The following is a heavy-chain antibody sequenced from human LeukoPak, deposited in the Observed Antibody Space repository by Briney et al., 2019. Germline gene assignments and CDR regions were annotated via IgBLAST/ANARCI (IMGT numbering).Heavy chain of an antibody. J-gene: IGHJ4*02. CDR2: ISGSGGST. Sequence: PGGSLRLSCAASGFTFSSYATSWVRQAPGKGLEWVSAISGSGGSTYYADSVKGRFTISRDNSKNTLYLQMNSLRAEDTAVYYCAKDRYYGSGSYPGYYFDYWGQGTLVTVSS. CDR3: AKDRYYGSGSYPGYYFDY. V-gene: IGHV3-23*01. CDR1: GFTFSSYA. D-gene: IGHD3-10*01.